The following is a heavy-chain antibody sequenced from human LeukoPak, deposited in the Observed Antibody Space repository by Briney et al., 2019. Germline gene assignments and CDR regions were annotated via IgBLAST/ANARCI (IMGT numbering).Heavy chain of an antibody. J-gene: IGHJ4*02. D-gene: IGHD3-22*01. V-gene: IGHV4-34*01. CDR1: GGSFSGYY. Sequence: SETLSLTCAVYGGSFSGYYWSWIRQPPGKGLEWIGEINHSGSTNYNPSLKSRVTISVDTSKNQFSLKLSSVTAADTAVYYCARAMEYYYDSSGYCIFDYWGQGTLVTVSS. CDR2: INHSGST. CDR3: ARAMEYYYDSSGYCIFDY.